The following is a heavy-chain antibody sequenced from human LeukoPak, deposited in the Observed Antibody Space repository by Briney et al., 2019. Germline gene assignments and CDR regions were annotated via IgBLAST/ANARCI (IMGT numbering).Heavy chain of an antibody. CDR2: IYYSGST. CDR3: ARLVFLDTAMVNYMDV. CDR1: GGSISSYY. J-gene: IGHJ6*03. D-gene: IGHD5-18*01. Sequence: SETLSLTCTVSGGSISSYYWSWIRQPPGKGLEWIGYIYYSGSTNYNPSLKSRVTISVDTSKNQFSLKLSSVTAADTAVYYCARLVFLDTAMVNYMDVWGKGTTVTVSS. V-gene: IGHV4-59*08.